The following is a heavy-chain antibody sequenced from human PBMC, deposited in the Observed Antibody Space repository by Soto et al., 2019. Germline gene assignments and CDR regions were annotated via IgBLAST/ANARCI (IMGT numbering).Heavy chain of an antibody. J-gene: IGHJ4*02. CDR1: GFTFSSYG. V-gene: IGHV3-33*01. Sequence: QVQLVESGGGVVQPGRSLRLSCAASGFTFSSYGMQWVRQAPGKGLEWAAVIWYDGSNKYYADSVKGRFTISRDNSKNTLYLQMNSLRAEDTAVYYCARGTSLRFLEWLLVSPFDYWGQGTLVTVSS. D-gene: IGHD3-3*01. CDR3: ARGTSLRFLEWLLVSPFDY. CDR2: IWYDGSNK.